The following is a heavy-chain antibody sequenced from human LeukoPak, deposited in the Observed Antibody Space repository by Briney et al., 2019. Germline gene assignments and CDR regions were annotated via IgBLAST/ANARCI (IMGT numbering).Heavy chain of an antibody. V-gene: IGHV3-7*01. CDR1: GFIFSEYL. CDR2: IKKDGSET. Sequence: GGSLRLSCEASGFIFSEYLMTWVRQAPGKGPEWVATIKKDGSETYYVDSVKGRFTISRDNAKNSLFLQMNTLRIEDTAIYYCARDGRGTECAIFDSWGQGSPVTVSP. J-gene: IGHJ4*02. CDR3: ARDGRGTECAIFDS. D-gene: IGHD3-3*01.